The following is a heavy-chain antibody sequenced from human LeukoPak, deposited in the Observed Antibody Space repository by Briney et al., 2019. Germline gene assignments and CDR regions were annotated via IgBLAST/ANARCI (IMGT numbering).Heavy chain of an antibody. Sequence: PGGSLRLSCAASGFTFSSYSMNWVRQAPGKGLDWVSTITSAGTIYYADSVKGRFTISRDISKNTLYLQMNSLRAEDTAVYYCAKSRSGSISSYNYWGQGTLVTVSS. V-gene: IGHV3-23*01. D-gene: IGHD2-2*01. CDR1: GFTFSSYS. J-gene: IGHJ4*02. CDR2: ITSAGTI. CDR3: AKSRSGSISSYNY.